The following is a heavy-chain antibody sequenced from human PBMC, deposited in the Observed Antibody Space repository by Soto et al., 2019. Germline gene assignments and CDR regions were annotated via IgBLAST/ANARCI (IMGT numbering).Heavy chain of an antibody. J-gene: IGHJ6*02. Sequence: SVKVSCKASGGTFKSYVFSWIRQAPGQGLEWMGGFIPLFGTPNYAQKFQGRVTITADESTSTVYMEMSSLTSEDSAVYYCARGLTLYSADLHYYYAMDGWAQGTTVTVSS. CDR2: FIPLFGTP. CDR3: ARGLTLYSADLHYYYAMDG. V-gene: IGHV1-69*13. CDR1: GGTFKSYV. D-gene: IGHD2-8*01.